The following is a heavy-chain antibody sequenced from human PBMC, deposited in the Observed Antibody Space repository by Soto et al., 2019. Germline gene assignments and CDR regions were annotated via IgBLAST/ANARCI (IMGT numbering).Heavy chain of an antibody. J-gene: IGHJ1*01. D-gene: IGHD6-19*01. CDR1: GFTFNIYN. CDR3: SKGESSGLYGGGPFHL. Sequence: EVQLVESGGGPVKPGGSLRLSCAASGFTFNIYNMNWVRQAPGKGLEWVSSTTSSGSFIYYADSVKGRFTMSRDSANNSLFRQMNSLRAYGTAVYYCSKGESSGLYGGGPFHLWGQGALVTVSS. V-gene: IGHV3-21*02. CDR2: TTSSGSFI.